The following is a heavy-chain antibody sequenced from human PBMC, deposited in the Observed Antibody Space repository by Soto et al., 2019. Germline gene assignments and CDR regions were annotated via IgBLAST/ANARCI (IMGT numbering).Heavy chain of an antibody. CDR2: ISANGQGI. J-gene: IGHJ4*02. V-gene: IGHV3-23*01. CDR3: AKGRDYPRDQVHY. Sequence: GGSLRLSCTASGFTFTYYAFSWVRQAPGKGLEWVSAISANGQGIYYADSVRGRFTISRDNSKNTVFLHMDSLRAEDTAVYYCAKGRDYPRDQVHYWGQGTLVTV. D-gene: IGHD2-2*01. CDR1: GFTFTYYA.